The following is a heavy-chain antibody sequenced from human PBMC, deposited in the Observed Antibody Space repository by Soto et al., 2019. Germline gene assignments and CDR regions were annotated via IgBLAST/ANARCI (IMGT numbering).Heavy chain of an antibody. CDR2: IYHSGST. V-gene: IGHV4-30-2*01. D-gene: IGHD6-19*01. CDR3: AREQWLPRGWFDP. J-gene: IGHJ5*02. Sequence: PSETLSLTCAVSGGSISSGGYSWSWIRQPPGKGLEWIGYIYHSGSTYYNPSLKSRVTISVDRSKNQFSLKLSSVTAADTAVYYCAREQWLPRGWFDPWGQGTLVTVSS. CDR1: GGSISSGGYS.